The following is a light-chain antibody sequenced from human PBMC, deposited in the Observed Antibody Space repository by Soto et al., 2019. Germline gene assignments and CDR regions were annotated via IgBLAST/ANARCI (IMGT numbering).Light chain of an antibody. CDR1: SSDIGRGYD. J-gene: IGLJ2*01. V-gene: IGLV1-40*01. CDR2: DDS. CDR3: QCYGVNPL. Sequence: QSVLTQPPSVSGAPGQTVILSCTGTSSDIGRGYDVQWFQQLPGTAPKLIIFDDSLRPSGVPERFSASKSANTASLTITALQPEDEGHYYCQCYGVNPLLGGGTQLTVL.